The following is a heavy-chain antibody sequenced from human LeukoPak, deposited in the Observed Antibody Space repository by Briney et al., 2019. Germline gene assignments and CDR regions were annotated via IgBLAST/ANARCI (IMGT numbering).Heavy chain of an antibody. J-gene: IGHJ4*02. CDR3: ARGSNSVAY. V-gene: IGHV4-34*01. D-gene: IGHD4-23*01. Sequence: PSETLSLTCAAYGGSFSDSYLSWIRQPPGEGLEWVGEISHSGDTNNNPSLKSRVTISVDTSKNQFSLNLSSVTAADTAVYYCARGSNSVAYWGQGTLVTVSS. CDR1: GGSFSDSY. CDR2: ISHSGDT.